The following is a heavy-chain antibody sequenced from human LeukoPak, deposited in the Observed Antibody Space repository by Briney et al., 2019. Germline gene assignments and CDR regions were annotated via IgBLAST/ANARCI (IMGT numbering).Heavy chain of an antibody. CDR3: ARPYSGGYFTAYAEYFQH. CDR2: INPNSGGT. Sequence: RRASVKVSCKASGYTFTGYYMHWVRQAPGQGLEWMGWINPNSGGTNYAQKFQGRVTMTRDTSISTAYMELSRLRSDDTAVYYCARPYSGGYFTAYAEYFQHWGQGTLVTVSS. V-gene: IGHV1-2*02. CDR1: GYTFTGYY. J-gene: IGHJ1*01. D-gene: IGHD1-26*01.